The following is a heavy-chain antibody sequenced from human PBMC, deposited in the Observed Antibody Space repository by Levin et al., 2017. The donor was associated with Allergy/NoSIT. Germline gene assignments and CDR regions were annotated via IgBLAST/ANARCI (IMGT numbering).Heavy chain of an antibody. Sequence: GASVKVSCAASGFTFSSYWMHWVRQAPGKGLVWVSRINTDGSSTSYADSVKGRFSISRDNAKNTLYLQMNSLRAEDTAVYYCARETDSSGYYVDYWGQGTLVTVSS. CDR2: INTDGSST. CDR3: ARETDSSGYYVDY. J-gene: IGHJ4*02. CDR1: GFTFSSYW. V-gene: IGHV3-74*01. D-gene: IGHD3-22*01.